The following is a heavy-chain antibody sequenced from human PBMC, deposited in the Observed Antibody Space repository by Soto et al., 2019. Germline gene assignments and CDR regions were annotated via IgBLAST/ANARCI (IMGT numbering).Heavy chain of an antibody. CDR3: ATEITMVRGNNWFDP. D-gene: IGHD3-10*01. CDR2: IYYSGST. CDR1: GGSISSSSYY. V-gene: IGHV4-39*01. Sequence: SETLSLTCTVSGGSISSSSYYWGWIRQPPGKGLEWIGSIYYSGSTYYNPSLKSRVTISVDTSKNQFSLKLSSVTAADTAVYYFATEITMVRGNNWFDPWGQGTLVTVSS. J-gene: IGHJ5*02.